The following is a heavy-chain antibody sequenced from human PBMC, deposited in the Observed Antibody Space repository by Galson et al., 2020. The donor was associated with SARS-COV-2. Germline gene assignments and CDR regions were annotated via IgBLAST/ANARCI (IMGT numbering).Heavy chain of an antibody. V-gene: IGHV4-4*07. Sequence: SETLSLTCTVSGGSISTYFWTWIRQPAGKGLEWIGRISTTGTINYNPSLKSRVTMSVDTSKDQFSLRLTSVTAADTAIYYCARAPVAGSNYYNLDVWGPGTTVTVSS. CDR2: ISTTGTI. D-gene: IGHD6-19*01. CDR3: ARAPVAGSNYYNLDV. J-gene: IGHJ6*02. CDR1: GGSISTYF.